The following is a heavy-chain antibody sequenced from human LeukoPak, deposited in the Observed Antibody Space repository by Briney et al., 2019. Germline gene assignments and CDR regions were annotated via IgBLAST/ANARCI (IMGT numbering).Heavy chain of an antibody. CDR1: GYTFTSYD. V-gene: IGHV1-8*01. J-gene: IGHJ6*03. CDR2: MSPNSGNT. CDR3: ARGGGSSWYYYYYYMDV. D-gene: IGHD6-13*01. Sequence: ASVKVSCKASGYTFTSYDINWVRQATGQGLEWMGWMSPNSGNTGYAQKFQGRVTMTRNTSISTAYMELSSLRSEDTAVYYCARGGGSSWYYYYYYMDVWGKGTTVTISS.